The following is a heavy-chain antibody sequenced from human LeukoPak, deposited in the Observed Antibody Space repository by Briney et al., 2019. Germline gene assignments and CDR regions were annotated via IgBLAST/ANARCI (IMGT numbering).Heavy chain of an antibody. CDR1: GFSFTTYA. Sequence: GKSLRLSCAASGFSFTTYAIHWVRQPPGKGLEWVAGISFDGTKNYYADSVKGRFSISRDNSRGTLYLQMTSVRPDDTAVYYCARGDSSGWIYYYGMDVWGNGTTVTVSS. CDR2: ISFDGTKN. CDR3: ARGDSSGWIYYYGMDV. D-gene: IGHD6-19*01. J-gene: IGHJ6*04. V-gene: IGHV3-30*01.